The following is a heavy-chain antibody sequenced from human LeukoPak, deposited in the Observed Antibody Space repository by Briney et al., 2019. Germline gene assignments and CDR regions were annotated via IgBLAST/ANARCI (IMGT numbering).Heavy chain of an antibody. Sequence: GGSLRLSCAASGFTFNDYALYWVRQAPGKGLEWVTLISYDGYDKSYADSVRGRFTISRDNSRNTLYLQMDSLRSEDTAVYYCARDFFPVVDSTWYEIGYWGQGPLVTVSS. CDR1: GFTFNDYA. J-gene: IGHJ4*02. V-gene: IGHV3-30-3*01. D-gene: IGHD2-21*01. CDR3: ARDFFPVVDSTWYEIGY. CDR2: ISYDGYDK.